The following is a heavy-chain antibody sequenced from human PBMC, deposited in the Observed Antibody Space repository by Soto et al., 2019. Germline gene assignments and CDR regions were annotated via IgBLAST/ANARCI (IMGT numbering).Heavy chain of an antibody. J-gene: IGHJ3*01. Sequence: GGSLRLSCAASGFTFSSYGMHWVRQAPGMGLEWVAVIWYDGSNKYYADSVKGRFTISRDNSKNTLYLQMNSLRAEDTAVYYCAREDCSGGSCYVLWDVFDFWGKGTMVPVSS. CDR2: IWYDGSNK. V-gene: IGHV3-33*01. CDR3: AREDCSGGSCYVLWDVFDF. CDR1: GFTFSSYG. D-gene: IGHD2-15*01.